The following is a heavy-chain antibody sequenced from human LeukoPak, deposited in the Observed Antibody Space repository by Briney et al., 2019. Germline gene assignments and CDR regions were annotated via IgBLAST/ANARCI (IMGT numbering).Heavy chain of an antibody. CDR1: GFIFRNAW. V-gene: IGHV3-15*01. CDR3: FAPLHLNF. J-gene: IGHJ4*02. D-gene: IGHD4-11*01. CDR2: IRTSAEGERK. Sequence: GGSLTLSCETSGFIFRNAWMSWVRQAPRRGLEWIGRIRTSAEGERKDYAATLRGRFTISRDDSRNTLFLHMNGLRTEDTGLYYCFAPLHLNFWGQGALVTVSS.